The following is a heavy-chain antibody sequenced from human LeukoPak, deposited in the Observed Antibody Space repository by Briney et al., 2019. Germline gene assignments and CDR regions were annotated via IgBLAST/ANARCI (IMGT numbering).Heavy chain of an antibody. Sequence: SETLSLTCTVSGGSVSSGSYYWSWIRQPPGKGLEWIGYIYYSGSTNYNPSLKSRVIISVDTSKNQFSLKLSSVTAADTAVYYCAREASGILTGYFDYWGQGTLVTVSS. CDR2: IYYSGST. V-gene: IGHV4-61*01. CDR3: AREASGILTGYFDY. J-gene: IGHJ4*02. D-gene: IGHD3-9*01. CDR1: GGSVSSGSYY.